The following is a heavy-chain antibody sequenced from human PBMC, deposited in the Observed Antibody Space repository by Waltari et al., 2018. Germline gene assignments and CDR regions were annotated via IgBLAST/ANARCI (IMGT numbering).Heavy chain of an antibody. CDR2: IRYDGSNK. D-gene: IGHD3-3*01. CDR3: AKDHASRFLEWLWGNYFDY. CDR1: GFTFSSYG. J-gene: IGHJ4*02. Sequence: QVQLVESGGGVVQPGGSLRLSCAASGFTFSSYGMHWVRQAPGKGVEWVEFIRYDGSNKYYADSVKGRFTISRDNSKNTLYLQMNSLRAEDTAVYYCAKDHASRFLEWLWGNYFDYWGQGTLVTVSS. V-gene: IGHV3-30*02.